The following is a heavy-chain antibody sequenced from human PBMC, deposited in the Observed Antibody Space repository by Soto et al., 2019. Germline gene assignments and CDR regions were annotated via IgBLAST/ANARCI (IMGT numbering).Heavy chain of an antibody. D-gene: IGHD3-22*01. J-gene: IGHJ6*02. CDR1: GGSISSSSYY. V-gene: IGHV4-39*01. CDR2: IYYSGST. CDR3: ARSLPSGYYYFDYYGMDV. Sequence: SETLSLTCTVSGGSISSSSYYWGWIRQPPGKGLEWIGSIYYSGSTYYNPSLKSRVTISVDTSKNQFSLKLSSVTAADTAVYYCARSLPSGYYYFDYYGMDVWGQGTTVTVSS.